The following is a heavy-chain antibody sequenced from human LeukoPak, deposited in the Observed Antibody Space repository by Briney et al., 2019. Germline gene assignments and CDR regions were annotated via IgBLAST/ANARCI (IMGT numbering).Heavy chain of an antibody. Sequence: SETLSLTCTVSCGSISSSSYYWGWIRQPPGKGLEWIGSIYYSGSTYYNPSLKSRVTISVDTSKNQFSLKLSSVTAADTAVYYFARQGAGEVVGVPAAMLNFDYWGQGTLVTVSS. CDR2: IYYSGST. CDR3: ARQGAGEVVGVPAAMLNFDY. V-gene: IGHV4-39*01. J-gene: IGHJ4*02. CDR1: CGSISSSSYY. D-gene: IGHD2-2*01.